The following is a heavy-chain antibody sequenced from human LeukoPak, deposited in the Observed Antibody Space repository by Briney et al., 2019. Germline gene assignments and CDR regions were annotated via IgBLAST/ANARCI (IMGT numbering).Heavy chain of an antibody. V-gene: IGHV4-38-2*02. D-gene: IGHD4-17*01. CDR2: IYYSGST. Sequence: PSETLSLTCTVSGYSISSGYYWGWIRQPPGKGLEWIGSIYYSGSTYYNPSLKSRVTISVDTSKNQFSLKLSSVTAADTAVYYCARDRDYGDSLGYWGQGTLVTVSS. J-gene: IGHJ4*02. CDR1: GYSISSGYY. CDR3: ARDRDYGDSLGY.